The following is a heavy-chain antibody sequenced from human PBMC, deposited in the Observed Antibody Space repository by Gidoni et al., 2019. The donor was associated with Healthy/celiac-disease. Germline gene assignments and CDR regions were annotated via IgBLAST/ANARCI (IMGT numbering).Heavy chain of an antibody. CDR2: IFSNDEK. J-gene: IGHJ4*02. V-gene: IGHV2-26*01. CDR3: ARISFGTIFGVVIFDY. Sequence: QVTLKESGPVLVKHTETLTLTCTVSGFSLSNARMGVSWIRQPPGKALEWLAHIFSNDEKSYSTSLKSRLTISKDTSKSQVVLTMTNMDPVDTATYYCARISFGTIFGVVIFDYWGQGTLVTVSS. CDR1: GFSLSNARMG. D-gene: IGHD3-3*01.